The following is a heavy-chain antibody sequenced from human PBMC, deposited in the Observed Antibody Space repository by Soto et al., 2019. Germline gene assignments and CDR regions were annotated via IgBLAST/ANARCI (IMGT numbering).Heavy chain of an antibody. CDR1: GYSFTSYA. J-gene: IGHJ4*02. CDR2: INAGNGNT. D-gene: IGHD6-19*01. CDR3: ARAVAVPADFDY. Sequence: QVQLVQSGAEEKKPGASVKVSCKASGYSFTSYAMHWVRQAPGQGLEWMGWINAGNGNTKYSQKFQGRVTITRDTAASAAYMELSSLRSEDTALYYCARAVAVPADFDYWGQGPLVTVSS. V-gene: IGHV1-3*05.